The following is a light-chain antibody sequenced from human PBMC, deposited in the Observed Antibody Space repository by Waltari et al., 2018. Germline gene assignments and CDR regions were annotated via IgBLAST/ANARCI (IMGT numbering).Light chain of an antibody. J-gene: IGLJ3*02. CDR1: SSDLGAYNY. V-gene: IGLV2-14*03. CDR2: DVS. Sequence: QSALTQPASVSGSPGQSITISCTGTSSDLGAYNYVSWYQQHPGKAPKLMIYDVSKRPSGVSNRFSGSKSGNTASLTISGLQAEDEADYYCSSYTSSTIWVFGGGTKLTVL. CDR3: SSYTSSTIWV.